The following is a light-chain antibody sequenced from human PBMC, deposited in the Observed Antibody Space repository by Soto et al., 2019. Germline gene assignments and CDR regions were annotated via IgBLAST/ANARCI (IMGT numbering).Light chain of an antibody. J-gene: IGKJ1*01. CDR1: QSITSW. CDR2: DAS. CDR3: QQYNSYPWT. V-gene: IGKV1-5*01. Sequence: DIQMPQSPSTLSASVGVRVTITCRASQSITSWLAWDQQKPGKAPKLLIYDASSLESGVPSRFSGSGSGTEFALSLCGRQSDHFATYYFQQYNSYPWTFGQGTKVE.